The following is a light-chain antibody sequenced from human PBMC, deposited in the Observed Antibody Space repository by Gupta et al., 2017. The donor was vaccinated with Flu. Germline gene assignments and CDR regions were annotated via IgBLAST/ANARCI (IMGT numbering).Light chain of an antibody. J-gene: IGLJ1*01. CDR3: QSYDSSLSGYV. V-gene: IGLV1-40*01. Sequence: QSVLTQPPSVSGAPGQRVTIPCTGSSSHIGAGYDVHWYQQLPGTAPNLLIYGNSSRPSGVPDRFSGSKSGTSASLAITGLQAEDEADYYCQSYDSSLSGYVFGTGTKVTVL. CDR2: GNS. CDR1: SSHIGAGYD.